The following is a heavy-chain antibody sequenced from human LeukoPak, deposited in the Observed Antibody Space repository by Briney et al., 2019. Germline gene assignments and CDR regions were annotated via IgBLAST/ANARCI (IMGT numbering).Heavy chain of an antibody. CDR3: ARGELGTSAFDI. V-gene: IGHV4-34*01. J-gene: IGHJ3*02. D-gene: IGHD7-27*01. CDR1: GGSFSGYY. Sequence: SXTLSLTCAVYGGSFSGYYWSWIRQPPGKGLKWIGEINHSGSTNYNPSLKSRVTISLDTSKNQFFLKLSSVTAADTAVYYCARGELGTSAFDIWGQGTMVTVSS. CDR2: INHSGST.